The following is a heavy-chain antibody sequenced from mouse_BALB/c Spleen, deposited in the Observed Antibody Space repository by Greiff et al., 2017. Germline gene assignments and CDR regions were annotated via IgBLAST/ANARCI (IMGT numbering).Heavy chain of an antibody. CDR2: ISYSGST. CDR3: ARYVDYYGSPWYFDV. J-gene: IGHJ1*01. V-gene: IGHV3-2*02. D-gene: IGHD1-1*01. Sequence: EVQLQQSGPGLVKPSQSLSLTCTVAGYSITSDYAWNWIRQFPGNKLEWMGYISYSGSTSYNPSLKSRISITRDTSKNQFFLQLNSVTTEDTATYYCARYVDYYGSPWYFDVWGAGTTVTVSS. CDR1: GYSITSDYA.